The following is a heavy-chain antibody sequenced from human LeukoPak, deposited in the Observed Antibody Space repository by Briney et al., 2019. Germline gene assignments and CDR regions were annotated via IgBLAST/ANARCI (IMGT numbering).Heavy chain of an antibody. V-gene: IGHV3-33*01. J-gene: IGHJ4*02. Sequence: GGSLRLSCAASGFTFSSYGMHWVRQAPGKGLEWVAVIWYDGSNKYYADSVKGRFTISRDNSKNTLYLQMNSLRAEDTAVYYCARDETGYITGTRDYWGQGTLVTVSS. CDR1: GFTFSSYG. D-gene: IGHD1-7*01. CDR3: ARDETGYITGTRDY. CDR2: IWYDGSNK.